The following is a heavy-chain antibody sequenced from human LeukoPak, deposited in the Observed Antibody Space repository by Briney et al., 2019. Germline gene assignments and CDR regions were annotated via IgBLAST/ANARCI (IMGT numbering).Heavy chain of an antibody. CDR2: SYTSGST. CDR1: GGSISSGSYY. V-gene: IGHV4-61*02. CDR3: ARIDYYGSGSYWWFDP. J-gene: IGHJ5*02. D-gene: IGHD3-10*01. Sequence: PSETLSLTCTVSGGSISSGSYYWSWIRQPAGKGLEWIGRSYTSGSTNYNPSLKSRVTISVDTSKNQLSLKLSSVTAADTAVYYCARIDYYGSGSYWWFDPWGQGTLVTVSS.